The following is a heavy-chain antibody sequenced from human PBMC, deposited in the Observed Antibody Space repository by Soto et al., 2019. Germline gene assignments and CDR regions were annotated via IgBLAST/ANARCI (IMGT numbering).Heavy chain of an antibody. V-gene: IGHV4-59*08. J-gene: IGHJ6*02. CDR3: ARQGFGPLHGLVDV. CDR2: VHHSWGS. CDR1: GGSISSYY. Sequence: QVQLQESGPGLVKPSETLSLSCTVSGGSISSYYWSWFRQSPGKRMEWIGYVHHSWGSSYNPSLRSRVAISLVTSKSQFSLKVTSVTATVTAVYYCARQGFGPLHGLVDVWGQGTTVTVSS. D-gene: IGHD3-10*01.